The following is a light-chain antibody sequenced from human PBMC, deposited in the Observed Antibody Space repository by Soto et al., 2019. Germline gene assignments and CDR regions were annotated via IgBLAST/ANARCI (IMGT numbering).Light chain of an antibody. Sequence: QSAQTQPASESRSPGQSITISCTGSDISDYHYVSWYQQYPGKAPKLMIYEVSNRPSGVSHRFSGSKSGNTASLTISGLQAEDEADYYCSTSHAFATGTKLTFL. CDR1: DISDYHY. CDR2: EVS. CDR3: STSHA. J-gene: IGLJ1*01. V-gene: IGLV2-14*01.